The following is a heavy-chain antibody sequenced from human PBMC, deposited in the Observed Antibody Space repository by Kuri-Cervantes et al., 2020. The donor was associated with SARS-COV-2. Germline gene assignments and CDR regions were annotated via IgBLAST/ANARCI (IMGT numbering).Heavy chain of an antibody. CDR3: ARGSATADY. V-gene: IGHV3-66*01. Sequence: GESLKISCAASGFTFSSYDMHWVRQATGKGLEWVSVIYSGGSTYYADSVKGRFTISRDNSKNTLYLQMNSLRAEDTAVYYCARGSATADYWGQGTLVTVSS. CDR2: IYSGGST. D-gene: IGHD2-21*02. CDR1: GFTFSSYD. J-gene: IGHJ4*02.